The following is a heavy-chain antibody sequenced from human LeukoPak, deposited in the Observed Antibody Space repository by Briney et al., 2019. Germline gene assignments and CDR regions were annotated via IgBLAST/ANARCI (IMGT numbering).Heavy chain of an antibody. V-gene: IGHV4-34*01. CDR1: GGSFSGYY. CDR2: INHSGST. J-gene: IGHJ3*02. Sequence: SETLSLTCAVYGGSFSGYYWSWIRQPPAKGLEWIGEINHSGSTNYNPSLKRRVTISVDTSKNQFSLKLSSVTAADTAVYYCARVQVGYYDSSGYPRRNGAFDIWGQGTMVTVSS. D-gene: IGHD3-22*01. CDR3: ARVQVGYYDSSGYPRRNGAFDI.